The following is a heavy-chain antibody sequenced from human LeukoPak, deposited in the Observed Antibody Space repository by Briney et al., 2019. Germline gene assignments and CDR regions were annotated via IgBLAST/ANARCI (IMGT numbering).Heavy chain of an antibody. CDR3: AKDRNEGVGATPDY. Sequence: PGGSLRLSCAASGFTVSSNYMSWVRQAPGKGLEWVSVIYSGGSTYYADSVKGRFTISRDNSKNTLYLQMNSLRAEDTAVYYCAKDRNEGVGATPDYWGQGTLVTVSS. CDR2: IYSGGST. CDR1: GFTVSSNY. V-gene: IGHV3-53*01. D-gene: IGHD1-26*01. J-gene: IGHJ4*02.